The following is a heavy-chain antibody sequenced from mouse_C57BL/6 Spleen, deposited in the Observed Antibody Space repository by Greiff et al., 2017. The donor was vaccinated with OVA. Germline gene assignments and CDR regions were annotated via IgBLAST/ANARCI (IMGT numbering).Heavy chain of an antibody. Sequence: EVKVVESGGGLVKPGGSLKLSCAASGFTFSSYAMSWVRQTPEKRLEWVATISDGGSYTYSPDNVKGRFTISRDNAKNNLYLQMSNLKSEDTAMYYCARAETMPKGAWFAYWGQGTLVTVSA. D-gene: IGHD1-1*02. J-gene: IGHJ3*01. CDR1: GFTFSSYA. V-gene: IGHV5-4*03. CDR2: ISDGGSYT. CDR3: ARAETMPKGAWFAY.